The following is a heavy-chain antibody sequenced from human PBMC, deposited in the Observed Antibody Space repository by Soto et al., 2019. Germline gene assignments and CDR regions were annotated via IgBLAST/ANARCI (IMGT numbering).Heavy chain of an antibody. V-gene: IGHV3-9*01. D-gene: IGHD5-12*01. CDR1: GFTFHEYA. CDR2: ISSDGDTI. Sequence: EVQLIESGGGWVQPGTSLRVSCAASGFTFHEYAMHWVRQAPGKGLEWVSGISSDGDTIAYADSVQGRFTVFRDNAKHSLYLQMNSLRAEDTALYYCTKGGYDLIHYFGMDVWGQGTTVTVSS. CDR3: TKGGYDLIHYFGMDV. J-gene: IGHJ6*02.